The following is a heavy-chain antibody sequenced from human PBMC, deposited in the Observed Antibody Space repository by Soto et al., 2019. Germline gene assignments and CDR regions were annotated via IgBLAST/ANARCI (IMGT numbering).Heavy chain of an antibody. CDR2: ISGSGGST. D-gene: IGHD7-27*01. CDR3: AKEVSLGSTVDLGY. CDR1: VFTFSIFA. J-gene: IGHJ4*02. Sequence: LRLSCAASVFTFSIFAMSCVRQSPGKGLEWVSTISGSGGSTYYADAVKGRFTISRDNSMGTLYLQMKSLRVEDTAIYYCAKEVSLGSTVDLGYWGQGALVTVSS. V-gene: IGHV3-23*01.